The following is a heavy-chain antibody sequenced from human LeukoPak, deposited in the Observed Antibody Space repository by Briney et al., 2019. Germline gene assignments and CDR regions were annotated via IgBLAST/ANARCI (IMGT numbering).Heavy chain of an antibody. CDR1: HYSISSNHY. J-gene: IGHJ4*02. V-gene: IGHV4-38-2*02. CDR2: IYHSGST. CDR3: ARSSGYMSY. Sequence: SETLSLTCTVSHYSISSNHYWGWIRQPPGKGLEWIGSIYHSGSTYYNPSLKSRVTISVDTSKNQSSLKLTSVTAADTAVYYCARSSGYMSYWGQGTLVTVSS. D-gene: IGHD3-22*01.